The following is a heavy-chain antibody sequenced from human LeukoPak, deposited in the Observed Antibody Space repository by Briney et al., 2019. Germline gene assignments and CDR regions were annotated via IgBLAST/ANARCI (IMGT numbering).Heavy chain of an antibody. CDR3: ARAPSEWLRVDNWFDP. V-gene: IGHV1-69*01. D-gene: IGHD5-12*01. CDR1: GGTFSSYA. Sequence: SVTVSCKASGGTFSSYAISWVRQAPGQGLEWMGGIIPIFGTANYEQKFQGRVTITADESTSTAYMELSSLRPEDTAVYYCARAPSEWLRVDNWFDPWGQGTLVTVSS. CDR2: IIPIFGTA. J-gene: IGHJ5*02.